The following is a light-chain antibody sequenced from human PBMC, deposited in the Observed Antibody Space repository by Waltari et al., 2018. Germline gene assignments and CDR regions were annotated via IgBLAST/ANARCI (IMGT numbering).Light chain of an antibody. CDR2: KAS. V-gene: IGKV1-5*03. Sequence: DIQMTQSPSTLSASVGDRVTITCRASQIIDTWLAWYQQKPGKAPKLLIFKASTLETGVPSRFSGSGSGTEFTLTISSLQPDDFATYYCQQYSNLWTFGQGTRVDFK. CDR1: QIIDTW. J-gene: IGKJ1*01. CDR3: QQYSNLWT.